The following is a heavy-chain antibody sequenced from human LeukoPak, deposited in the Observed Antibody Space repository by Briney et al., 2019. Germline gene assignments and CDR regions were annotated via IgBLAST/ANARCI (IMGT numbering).Heavy chain of an antibody. J-gene: IGHJ5*02. D-gene: IGHD3-10*01. CDR3: AKDPRITMVRGVMSNWFDP. CDR1: GFTFSSYA. CDR2: ISGSGGST. Sequence: PGGSLRLSCAASGFTFSSYAMSWVRQAPGKGLEWVSAISGSGGSTYYAASVKGRFTISSDNSKNTLYLQMNSLRAEDTAVYYCAKDPRITMVRGVMSNWFDPWGQGTLVTVSS. V-gene: IGHV3-23*01.